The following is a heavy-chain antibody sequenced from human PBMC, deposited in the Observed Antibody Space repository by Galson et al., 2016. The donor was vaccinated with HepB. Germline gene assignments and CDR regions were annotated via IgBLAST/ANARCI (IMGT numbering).Heavy chain of an antibody. CDR1: GFTFSMYA. Sequence: SLRLSCAASGFTFSMYAMNWVRQAPGKGLEWLSFIDGSSLTIYYADSVKGRFTISRDNGRNSVSLLMNSLRDEDTGVYYCARSYCSGGSCYEWGQGTLVTVSS. J-gene: IGHJ4*02. CDR3: ARSYCSGGSCYE. D-gene: IGHD2-15*01. V-gene: IGHV3-48*02. CDR2: IDGSSLTI.